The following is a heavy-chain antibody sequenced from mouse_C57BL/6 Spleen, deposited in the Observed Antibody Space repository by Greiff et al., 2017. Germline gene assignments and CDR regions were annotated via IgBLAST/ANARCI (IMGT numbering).Heavy chain of an antibody. J-gene: IGHJ2*01. D-gene: IGHD2-2*01. CDR2: IDPSDSET. V-gene: IGHV1-52*01. CDR3: ARSMVTAFDY. CDR1: GYTFTSYW. Sequence: QVQLQQSGAELVRPGSSVELSCKASGYTFTSYWMHWVKQRPIQGLEWIGNIDPSDSETHYNQKFKDKATLTVDKSSSTAYMPLRGLTSEDSAVYYCARSMVTAFDYWGQGTTLTVSS.